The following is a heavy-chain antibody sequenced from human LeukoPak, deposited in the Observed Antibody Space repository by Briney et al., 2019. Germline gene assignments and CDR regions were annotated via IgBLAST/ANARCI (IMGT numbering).Heavy chain of an antibody. CDR1: GFTLKNAW. D-gene: IGHD3-22*01. Sequence: GGSLRLSCVASGFTLKNAWIGWVRQMPGKGLEWMGIIYPGDSDTRYSPSFQGQVTISADKSISTAYLQWSSLKASDTAVYYCARSYDSSGYYYHYWGQGTLVTVSS. CDR2: IYPGDSDT. V-gene: IGHV5-51*01. CDR3: ARSYDSSGYYYHY. J-gene: IGHJ4*02.